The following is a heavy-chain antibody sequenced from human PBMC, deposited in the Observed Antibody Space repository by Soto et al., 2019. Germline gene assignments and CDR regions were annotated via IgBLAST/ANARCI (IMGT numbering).Heavy chain of an antibody. Sequence: GSVKVSCKDSGYTFIGYYMHWVRQAPGQGREWMGGINPNSGGTHYAQTFQGRVTMTRDTSIRTAYTELSRLRSDDTAVDYGARELGYCSSTSCTDYFDYWGQGTLVTVSS. V-gene: IGHV1-2*02. D-gene: IGHD2-2*01. CDR1: GYTFIGYY. CDR3: ARELGYCSSTSCTDYFDY. J-gene: IGHJ4*02. CDR2: INPNSGGT.